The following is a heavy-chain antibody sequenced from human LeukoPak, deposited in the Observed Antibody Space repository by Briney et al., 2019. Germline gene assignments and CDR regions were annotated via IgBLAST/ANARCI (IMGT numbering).Heavy chain of an antibody. CDR3: ARDYYDSSGYYRGGY. CDR1: GFTVTSSF. D-gene: IGHD3-22*01. Sequence: GGSLRLSCAASGFTVTSSFMSWVRQAPGKGLEWVSVIYSGGSTYYADSVKGRFTISRDNSKNTLYLQMNSLRAEDTALYYCARDYYDSSGYYRGGYWGQGTLVTVSS. V-gene: IGHV3-53*01. J-gene: IGHJ4*02. CDR2: IYSGGST.